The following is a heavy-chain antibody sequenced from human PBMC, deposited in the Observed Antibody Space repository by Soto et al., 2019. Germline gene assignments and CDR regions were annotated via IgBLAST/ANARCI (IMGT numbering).Heavy chain of an antibody. CDR1: GFTFSSYS. Sequence: GGSLRLSCAASGFTFSSYSMNWVRQAPGKGLEWVSSISSSSSYIYYADSVKGRFTISRDNAKNSLYLQMNSLRAEDTAVYYCARETSYDILTGYSPFDYWGHGTLVTVSS. V-gene: IGHV3-21*01. J-gene: IGHJ4*01. D-gene: IGHD3-9*01. CDR2: ISSSSSYI. CDR3: ARETSYDILTGYSPFDY.